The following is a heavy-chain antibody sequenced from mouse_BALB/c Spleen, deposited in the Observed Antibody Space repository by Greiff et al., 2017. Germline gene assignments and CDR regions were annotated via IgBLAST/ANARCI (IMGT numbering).Heavy chain of an antibody. J-gene: IGHJ4*01. CDR3: ARDRYYGSVLYYAMDY. V-gene: IGHV5-6-3*01. Sequence: EVKLEESGGGLVQPGGSLKLSCAASGFTFSSYGMSWVRQTPDKRLELVATINSNGGSTYYPDSVKGRFTISRDNAKNTLYLQMSSLKSEDTAMYYCARDRYYGSVLYYAMDYWGQGTSVTVSS. CDR1: GFTFSSYG. D-gene: IGHD1-1*01. CDR2: INSNGGST.